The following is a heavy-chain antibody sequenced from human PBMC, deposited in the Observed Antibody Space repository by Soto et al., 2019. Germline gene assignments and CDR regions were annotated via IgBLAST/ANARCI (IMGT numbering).Heavy chain of an antibody. CDR1: GGSISSGGYS. J-gene: IGHJ4*02. D-gene: IGHD6-6*01. CDR2: IYHSGST. Sequence: TLSLTCAVSGGSISSGGYSWSWIRQPPGKGLEWIGYIYHSGSTYYNPSLKSRVTISVDRSKNQFSLKLSSVTAADTAVYYCARGGGPKQLVNYWGQGTLVTVSS. V-gene: IGHV4-30-2*01. CDR3: ARGGGPKQLVNY.